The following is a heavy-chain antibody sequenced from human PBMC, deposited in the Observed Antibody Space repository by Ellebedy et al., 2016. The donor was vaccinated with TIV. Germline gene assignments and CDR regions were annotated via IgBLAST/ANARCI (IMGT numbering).Heavy chain of an antibody. D-gene: IGHD3-10*01. Sequence: AASVKVSCNTSGYTFTDYGVSWVRQAPGQGLDYVGWISGQKGYTKYGHKFQGRITMTTDTSTGTAYMELRSLRSDDTAIYYCARDPLNRGLLESWLTPPDYWGQGTLITVSS. J-gene: IGHJ4*02. CDR2: ISGQKGYT. CDR1: GYTFTDYG. CDR3: ARDPLNRGLLESWLTPPDY. V-gene: IGHV1-18*01.